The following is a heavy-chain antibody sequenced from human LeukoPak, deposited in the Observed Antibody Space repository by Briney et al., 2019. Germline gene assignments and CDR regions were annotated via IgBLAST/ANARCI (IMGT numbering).Heavy chain of an antibody. J-gene: IGHJ5*02. D-gene: IGHD2-21*02. CDR1: GGSFSGYY. CDR2: INHSGST. V-gene: IGHV4-34*01. Sequence: SETLSLTCAVYGGSFSGYYWSWIRQPPGKGLEWIGEINHSGSTNYNPSLKSRVTISVDTSKNQFSLKLSSVTAADTAVYYCAREVSAGDSASKDRYNWFDPWGQGTLVTVSS. CDR3: AREVSAGDSASKDRYNWFDP.